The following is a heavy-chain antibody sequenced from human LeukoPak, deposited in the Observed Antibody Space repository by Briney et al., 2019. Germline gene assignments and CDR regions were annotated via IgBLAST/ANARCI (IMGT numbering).Heavy chain of an antibody. CDR1: GFTFSDYY. D-gene: IGHD2-2*01. V-gene: IGHV3-11*04. Sequence: PGGSLRLSCAASGFTFSDYYMSWIRQAPGKGLEWVSYISSSGSTIYYADSVKGRFTISRDNAKNSLYLQMNSLRAEDTAVYYCARDPRGCSSTSCSYYYYYMDVWGKGTTVTVSS. J-gene: IGHJ6*03. CDR3: ARDPRGCSSTSCSYYYYYMDV. CDR2: ISSSGSTI.